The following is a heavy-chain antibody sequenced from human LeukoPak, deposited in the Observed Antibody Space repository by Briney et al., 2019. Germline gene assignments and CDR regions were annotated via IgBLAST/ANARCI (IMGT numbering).Heavy chain of an antibody. CDR2: ISSSGSTI. Sequence: GGSLRLSRAASGFTFSDYYMSWIRQAPGKGLEWVSYISSSGSTIYYADSVKGRFTISRDNAKNSLYLQMNSLRAEDTAVYYCARDPAYGAFDYWGQGTLVTVSS. CDR3: ARDPAYGAFDY. J-gene: IGHJ4*02. V-gene: IGHV3-11*01. D-gene: IGHD4-17*01. CDR1: GFTFSDYY.